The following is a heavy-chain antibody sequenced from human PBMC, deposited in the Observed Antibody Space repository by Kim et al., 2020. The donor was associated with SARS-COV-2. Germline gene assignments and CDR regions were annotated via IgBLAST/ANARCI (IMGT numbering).Heavy chain of an antibody. CDR3: AAAGTGSWFDP. CDR1: GFTFSSYG. J-gene: IGHJ5*02. CDR2: ISYDGSNK. Sequence: GGSLRLSCAASGFTFSSYGMHWVRQAPGKGLEWVAVISYDGSNKYYADSVKGRFTISRDNSKNTLYLQMNSLRAEDTAVYYCAAAGTGSWFDPWGQGTLVTVSS. V-gene: IGHV3-30*03. D-gene: IGHD6-13*01.